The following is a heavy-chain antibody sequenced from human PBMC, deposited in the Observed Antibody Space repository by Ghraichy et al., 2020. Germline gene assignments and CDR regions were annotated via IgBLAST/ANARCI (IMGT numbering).Heavy chain of an antibody. V-gene: IGHV3-53*01. D-gene: IGHD5-12*01. CDR1: GFTVSNNH. CDR3: TTESGDGSVDH. J-gene: IGHJ4*02. Sequence: GGSLRLSCAASGFTVSNNHMNWVRKAPGKGLEWVSLIYSGGNTYYADSVKGRFTISRDSSKNTLYLQMNSLRADDTAVYYCTTESGDGSVDHWGQGTLVTVSS. CDR2: IYSGGNT.